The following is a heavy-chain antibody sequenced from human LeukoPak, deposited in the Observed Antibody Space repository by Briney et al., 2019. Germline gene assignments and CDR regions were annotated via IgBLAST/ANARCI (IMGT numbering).Heavy chain of an antibody. J-gene: IGHJ4*02. CDR3: ARGGAGGYTATDY. CDR2: ISYDGSNK. V-gene: IGHV3-30-3*01. CDR1: GFTFSSYA. Sequence: RPGGSLRLSCAASGFTFSSYAMHWVRQAPGKGLEWVAVISYDGSNKYYADSVKGRFTISRDNSKNTLYLQMNSLRAEDTAVYYCARGGAGGYTATDYWGQGTLVTVSS. D-gene: IGHD5-24*01.